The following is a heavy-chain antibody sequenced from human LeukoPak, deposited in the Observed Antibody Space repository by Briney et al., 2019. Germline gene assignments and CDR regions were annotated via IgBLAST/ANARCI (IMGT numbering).Heavy chain of an antibody. CDR1: GGSIINSYY. V-gene: IGHV4-34*01. CDR3: ARHVDAFDI. Sequence: SETLSLTCTVSGGSIINSYYWSWIRQPPGKGLEWIGEINHSGSTNYNPSLKSRVTISVDTSKNQFSLKLSSVTAVDTAVYYCARHVDAFDIWGQGTMVTVSS. J-gene: IGHJ3*02. CDR2: INHSGST.